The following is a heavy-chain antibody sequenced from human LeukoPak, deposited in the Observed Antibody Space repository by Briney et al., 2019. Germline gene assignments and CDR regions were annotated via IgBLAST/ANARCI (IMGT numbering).Heavy chain of an antibody. CDR1: GFTFSSNW. D-gene: IGHD2-2*01. J-gene: IGHJ4*02. CDR3: ARPRGCGSSRCNNFDY. V-gene: IGHV3-7*01. Sequence: GGSLRLSCAASGFTFSSNWMSWVRQAPGKGLEWVAKMNEYGSEIFYVDSVKGRFTISRDNGKNSLYLQMNRLRAEDTAVYYCARPRGCGSSRCNNFDYWGQGTLVTVSS. CDR2: MNEYGSEI.